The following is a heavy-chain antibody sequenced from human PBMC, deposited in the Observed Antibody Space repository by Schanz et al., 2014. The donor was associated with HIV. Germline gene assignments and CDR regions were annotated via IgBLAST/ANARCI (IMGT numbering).Heavy chain of an antibody. V-gene: IGHV3-9*01. CDR2: ISWNSGSI. J-gene: IGHJ4*02. CDR3: AKDWARTAGYCFHY. D-gene: IGHD3-9*01. Sequence: VHLVESGGGLIKPGRSQRLSCAASGFIFNDFAMHWVRQAPGKGLEWVSTISWNSGSIAYADSVKGRFTISRDNAKNSLYLQMNSLRAEDTAFYYCAKDWARTAGYCFHYWGQGTLVTVSS. CDR1: GFIFNDFA.